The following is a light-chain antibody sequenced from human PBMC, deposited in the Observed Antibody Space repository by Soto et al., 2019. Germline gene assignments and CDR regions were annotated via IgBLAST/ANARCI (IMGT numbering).Light chain of an antibody. J-gene: IGLJ2*01. CDR1: SSDIGAFNY. V-gene: IGLV2-14*03. CDR2: DVS. Sequence: QSALAQPASVSGSPGQSITISCTGTSSDIGAFNYVSWYQQHPGDAPKLLIFDVSDRPSGISVRFSASKSGNTASLTISGLQTEDVAHYFCSSYAATNTVLFGGGTKLTVL. CDR3: SSYAATNTVL.